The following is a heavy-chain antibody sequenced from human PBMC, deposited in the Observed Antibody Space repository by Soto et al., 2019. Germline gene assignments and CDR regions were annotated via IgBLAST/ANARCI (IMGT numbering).Heavy chain of an antibody. CDR2: IYYSGST. V-gene: IGHV4-61*01. CDR3: ARDIIRWPSSNFDY. CDR1: GGSVSSGSYY. J-gene: IGHJ4*02. D-gene: IGHD1-20*01. Sequence: SETLSLTCTVSGGSVSSGSYYWSWIRQPPGKGLEWIGYIYYSGSTNYNPSLKSRVTISVDTSKNQFSLKLSSVTAADTAVYYCARDIIRWPSSNFDYWGQGTLVTVSS.